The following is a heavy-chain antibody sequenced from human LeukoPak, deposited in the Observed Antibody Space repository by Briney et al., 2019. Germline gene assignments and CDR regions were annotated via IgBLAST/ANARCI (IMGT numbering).Heavy chain of an antibody. CDR1: GFTFSSYG. CDR3: AKDGRYCSGGSCYSYVEEPTLLNFDY. D-gene: IGHD2-15*01. Sequence: QPGGSLRLSCAASGFTFSSYGIHWVRQAPGKGLEWVAVISYDGSNKYYADSVKGRFTISRDNSKNTLYLQMNSLRAEDTAVYYCAKDGRYCSGGSCYSYVEEPTLLNFDYWGQGTLVTVSS. CDR2: ISYDGSNK. J-gene: IGHJ4*02. V-gene: IGHV3-30*18.